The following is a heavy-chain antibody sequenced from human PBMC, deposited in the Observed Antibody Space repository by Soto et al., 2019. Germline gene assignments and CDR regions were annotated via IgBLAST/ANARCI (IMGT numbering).Heavy chain of an antibody. CDR3: ARDLEFGVVIHYYYYYGMDV. CDR2: ISSSSSYI. D-gene: IGHD3-3*01. CDR1: GFTFSSYS. V-gene: IGHV3-21*01. Sequence: EVQLVESGGGLVKPGGSLRLSCAASGFTFSSYSMNWVRQAPGKGLEWVSSISSSSSYIYYADSVKGRFTISRDNAKNSLYLQMNRLRAEDTAVYYCARDLEFGVVIHYYYYYGMDVWGQGTTITVSS. J-gene: IGHJ6*02.